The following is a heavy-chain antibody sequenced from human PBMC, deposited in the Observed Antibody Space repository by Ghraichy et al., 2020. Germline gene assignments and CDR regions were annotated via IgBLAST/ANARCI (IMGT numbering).Heavy chain of an antibody. Sequence: SVKVSCKASGGTFSSYAISWVRQAPGQGLEWMGGIIPIFGTANYAQKFQGRVTITADESTSTAYMELSSLRSEDTAVYYCARDARSSKQYPYYFDYWGQGTLVTVSS. CDR1: GGTFSSYA. V-gene: IGHV1-69*13. CDR2: IIPIFGTA. J-gene: IGHJ4*02. D-gene: IGHD6-13*01. CDR3: ARDARSSKQYPYYFDY.